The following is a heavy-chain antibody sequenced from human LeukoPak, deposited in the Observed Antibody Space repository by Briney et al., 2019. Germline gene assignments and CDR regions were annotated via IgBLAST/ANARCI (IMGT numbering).Heavy chain of an antibody. J-gene: IGHJ6*02. D-gene: IGHD4-17*01. CDR3: ARVEDDYGDYYYGMDV. CDR1: GFTFSGYS. V-gene: IGHV3-48*04. Sequence: GGSLRLSCAASGFTFSGYSMIWVRQAPGKGLEWVSYISNSDSTVHYADSVKGRFTISRDNAQNSLYLQMSSLRAEDTAVYYCARVEDDYGDYYYGMDVWGQGTTVTVSS. CDR2: ISNSDSTV.